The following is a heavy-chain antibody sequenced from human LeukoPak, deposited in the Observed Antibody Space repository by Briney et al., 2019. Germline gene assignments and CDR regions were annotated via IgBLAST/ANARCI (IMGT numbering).Heavy chain of an antibody. V-gene: IGHV4-59*01. D-gene: IGHD2-15*01. CDR3: ARDPCSGGSCYSGRYNWFDP. CDR2: IYYSGST. Sequence: PSETLSLTCTVSGGSISSYYWSWIRQPPGKGLEWIGYIYYSGSTNYNPSLKSRVTISVDTSKNQFSLKLSSVTAADTAVYYCARDPCSGGSCYSGRYNWFDPWGQGTLVTVSS. J-gene: IGHJ5*02. CDR1: GGSISSYY.